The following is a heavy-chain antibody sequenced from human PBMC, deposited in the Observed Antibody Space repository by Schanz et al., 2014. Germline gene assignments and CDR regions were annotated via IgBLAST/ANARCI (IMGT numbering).Heavy chain of an antibody. V-gene: IGHV3-33*08. CDR3: AKNQYDDVDLSSFYFDF. CDR1: GFMFSSYG. J-gene: IGHJ4*02. D-gene: IGHD3-10*02. CDR2: ISYDGSKK. Sequence: QVQLVESGGGVVQPGRSLRLSCAASGFMFSSYGMHWVRQAPGKGLELVGVISYDGSKKSYADSVKGRFTISRDNSKNTLYLQMNSLRPEDTAIYYCAKNQYDDVDLSSFYFDFWGQGTLVTVSS.